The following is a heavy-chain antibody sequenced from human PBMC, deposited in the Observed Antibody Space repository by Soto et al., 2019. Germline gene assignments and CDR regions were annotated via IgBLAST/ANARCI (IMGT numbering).Heavy chain of an antibody. D-gene: IGHD4-17*01. CDR3: ARTTTAYNGFDL. V-gene: IGHV1-69*01. CDR2: IIPISGAV. Sequence: QVQLVQSGAEVKKPGSSVKVSCKASGGTFTNYAINWVRQAPGQGLEWMGGIIPISGAVNYAQKFQGRVTITADESTSTVYMALSSLISENTAVYYCARTTTAYNGFDLWGQGTLVTVSS. J-gene: IGHJ5*02. CDR1: GGTFTNYA.